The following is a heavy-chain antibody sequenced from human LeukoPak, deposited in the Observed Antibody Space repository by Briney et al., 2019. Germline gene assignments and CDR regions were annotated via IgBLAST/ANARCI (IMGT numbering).Heavy chain of an antibody. CDR2: IYYTGST. J-gene: IGHJ4*02. CDR3: ARFGSAVALEY. Sequence: SETLSLTCTVSGGSTRNSYWSWIRQPPGKGLEWIASIYYTGSTNANPSLKSRVTTSVDTSRSQLSLKLTSVTAADTAVYYCARFGSAVALEYWGQGALVTVSS. CDR1: GGSTRNSY. D-gene: IGHD2-2*01. V-gene: IGHV4-59*08.